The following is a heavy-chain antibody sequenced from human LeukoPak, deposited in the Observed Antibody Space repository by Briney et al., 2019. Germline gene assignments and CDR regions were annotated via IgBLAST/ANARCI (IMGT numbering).Heavy chain of an antibody. CDR1: GGSISTYY. D-gene: IGHD3-10*02. V-gene: IGHV4-39*01. J-gene: IGHJ6*02. CDR3: ARHVRWLYYYAIDV. CDR2: MDYSGST. Sequence: SETLSLTCTVSGGSISTYYWGWFRQPPGKGLEWIGSMDYSGSTYYTPSLESRVTISVDRSKNQFSLNLSSVTAADTAVYYCARHVRWLYYYAIDVWGQGTTVTVSS.